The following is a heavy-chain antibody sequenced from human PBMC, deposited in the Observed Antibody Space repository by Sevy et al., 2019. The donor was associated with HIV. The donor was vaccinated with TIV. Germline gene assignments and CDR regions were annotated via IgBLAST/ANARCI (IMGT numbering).Heavy chain of an antibody. D-gene: IGHD5-18*01. CDR2: ISYDGGNK. Sequence: GGSLRLSCAASGFTFSSYAMHWVRQAPGKGLEWVAVISYDGGNKYYADSVKGRFTISRDNSKDTLYLQMNSLRAEDTAVYYCARAAKGYSYGYHFDYWGQGTLVTVSS. CDR1: GFTFSSYA. V-gene: IGHV3-30-3*01. CDR3: ARAAKGYSYGYHFDY. J-gene: IGHJ4*02.